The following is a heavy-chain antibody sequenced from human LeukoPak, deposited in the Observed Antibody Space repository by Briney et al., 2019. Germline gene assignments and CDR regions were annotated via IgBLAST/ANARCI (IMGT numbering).Heavy chain of an antibody. D-gene: IGHD3-3*01. V-gene: IGHV4-34*01. CDR2: INHSGST. J-gene: IGHJ4*02. Sequence: PSETLSLTCAVYGGSFSGHYWSWIRQPPGKGLEWIGEINHSGSTNYNPSLKSRVTISVDTSKNQFSLKLSSVTAADTAVYYCARTFRESYYDFWSGYSTLDYWGQGTLVTVSS. CDR1: GGSFSGHY. CDR3: ARTFRESYYDFWSGYSTLDY.